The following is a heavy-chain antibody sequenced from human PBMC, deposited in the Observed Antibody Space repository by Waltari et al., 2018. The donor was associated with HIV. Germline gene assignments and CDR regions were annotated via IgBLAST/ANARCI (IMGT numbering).Heavy chain of an antibody. CDR3: ARDSSPRGLGYFDL. J-gene: IGHJ2*01. CDR2: IYYSGST. D-gene: IGHD6-6*01. Sequence: QVQLQESGPGLVKPSQTLSLTCTVSGGSISSGGYYWSWFRQHPGKGLEWIGYIYYSGSTYYNPSLKSRVTISVDTSKNQFSLKLSSVTAADTAVYYCARDSSPRGLGYFDLWGRGTLVTVSS. CDR1: GGSISSGGYY. V-gene: IGHV4-31*03.